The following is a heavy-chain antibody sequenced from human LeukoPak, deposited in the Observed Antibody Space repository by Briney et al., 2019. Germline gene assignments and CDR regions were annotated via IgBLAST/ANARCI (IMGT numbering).Heavy chain of an antibody. CDR1: GFTFSSYS. V-gene: IGHV3-21*01. CDR2: ISSSSSYI. CDR3: ARGSSWSHDAFDI. J-gene: IGHJ3*02. D-gene: IGHD6-13*01. Sequence: GGSLRLSCAASGFTFSSYSMNWVRQAPRKGLEWVSSISSSSSYIYYADSVKGRFTISRDNAKNSLYLQMNSLRAEDTAVYYCARGSSWSHDAFDIWGQGTMVTVSS.